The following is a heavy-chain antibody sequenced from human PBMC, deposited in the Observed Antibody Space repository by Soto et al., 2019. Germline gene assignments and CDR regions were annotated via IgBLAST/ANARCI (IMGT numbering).Heavy chain of an antibody. J-gene: IGHJ4*02. D-gene: IGHD6-13*01. V-gene: IGHV3-23*01. CDR3: AKSCVAATVNGKFDY. Sequence: EVQLLESGGGLVQPGGSLRLSCAASGFTFSNYAMSWVRQAPGKGLEWVSGISASGGTTYYADSVKGPFTLSRDNFKNPLDLQMNTLRPEDSAVYYCAKSCVAATVNGKFDYWGQGTLVTVSS. CDR1: GFTFSNYA. CDR2: ISASGGTT.